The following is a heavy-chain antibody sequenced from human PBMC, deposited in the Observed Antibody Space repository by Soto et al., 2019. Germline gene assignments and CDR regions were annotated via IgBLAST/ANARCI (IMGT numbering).Heavy chain of an antibody. CDR1: GYSFSSYC. D-gene: IGHD6-13*01. J-gene: IGHJ4*02. CDR3: ARVPSSSYHYFDY. Sequence: GESLKISCKGSGYSFSSYCIGWVRQMPGKGLEWMGIIYPGDSNTRYSPSFQGQVTISADKSISTAYLQWSSLKASDTAMYYCARVPSSSYHYFDYWGQGTLVTVSS. CDR2: IYPGDSNT. V-gene: IGHV5-51*01.